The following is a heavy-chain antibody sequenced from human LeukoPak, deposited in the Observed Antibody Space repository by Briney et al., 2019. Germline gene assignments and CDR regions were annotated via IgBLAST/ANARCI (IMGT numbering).Heavy chain of an antibody. CDR3: ARVIAAAPRAYYYYYYMDV. D-gene: IGHD6-13*01. Sequence: SETLSLTCTVSGYSISSGYYWGWIRQPPGKGLEWIGSIYHSGSTYYNPSLKSRVTISVDTSKNQFSLKLSSVTAADTAVYYCARVIAAAPRAYYYYYYMDVWGKGTTVTVSS. CDR2: IYHSGST. CDR1: GYSISSGYY. J-gene: IGHJ6*03. V-gene: IGHV4-38-2*02.